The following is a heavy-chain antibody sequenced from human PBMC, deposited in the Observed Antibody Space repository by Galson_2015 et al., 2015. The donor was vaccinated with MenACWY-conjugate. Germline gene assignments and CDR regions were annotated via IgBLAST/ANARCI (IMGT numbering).Heavy chain of an antibody. J-gene: IGHJ4*02. V-gene: IGHV3-23*01. CDR2: INGSGGST. Sequence: SLRLSCAASGFTFSSYSMNWVRQAPGKGLEWVSAINGSGGSTYYADSVKGRFTISRDNSKNTLYLQMNSLRAEDTAVYYCAKAYSSGWFYFDYWGQGTLVTVSS. CDR3: AKAYSSGWFYFDY. D-gene: IGHD6-19*01. CDR1: GFTFSSYS.